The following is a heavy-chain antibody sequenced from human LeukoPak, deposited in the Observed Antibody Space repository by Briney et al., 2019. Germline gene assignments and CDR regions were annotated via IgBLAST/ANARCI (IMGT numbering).Heavy chain of an antibody. V-gene: IGHV3-15*01. CDR1: GFTFNNAK. CDR2: IKSKTDGGTT. CDR3: TTGANGGWSHRN. D-gene: IGHD6-19*01. Sequence: PGGSLRLSCAASGFTFNNAKMNWVRQAPGKGLEWVGRIKSKTDGGTTDYAAPVKGRFTISRDESKNTLYLQMNSLKTEDTGVYYCTTGANGGWSHRNWGQGTQVTVSS. J-gene: IGHJ4*02.